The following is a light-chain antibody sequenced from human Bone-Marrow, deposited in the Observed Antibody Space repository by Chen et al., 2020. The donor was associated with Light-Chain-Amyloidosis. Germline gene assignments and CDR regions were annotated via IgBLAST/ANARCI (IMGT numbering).Light chain of an antibody. J-gene: IGKJ4*01. CDR3: QQYFAPPLT. CDR1: QSIFYSSTNKNY. CDR2: CTS. V-gene: IGKV4-1*01. Sequence: DIVMTQSPDSLAVSLGERAIINSKSSQSIFYSSTNKNYLAWYQQKAGKPPKLLISCTSTRQSGVPDRFRGSGSGTDFTLTISSLQAEDVAVYFCQQYFAPPLTFGGGTKVEIK.